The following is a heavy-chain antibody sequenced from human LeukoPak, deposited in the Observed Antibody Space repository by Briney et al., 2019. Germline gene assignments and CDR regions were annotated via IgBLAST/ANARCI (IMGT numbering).Heavy chain of an antibody. Sequence: ASVKVSCKASGYTFTGYYMHWVRQAPGQGLEWMGWINPNSGGTNYAQKFQGRVTMTRDTSISTAYMELSRLRSDDTAVYYCARDPGIYGSGSPFDYWGQGTLVTVSS. J-gene: IGHJ4*02. V-gene: IGHV1-2*02. CDR3: ARDPGIYGSGSPFDY. D-gene: IGHD3-10*01. CDR2: INPNSGGT. CDR1: GYTFTGYY.